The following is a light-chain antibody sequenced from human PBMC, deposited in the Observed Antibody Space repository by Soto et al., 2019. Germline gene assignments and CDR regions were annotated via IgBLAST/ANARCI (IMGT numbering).Light chain of an antibody. CDR3: QRYNNWPLT. CDR2: DTS. Sequence: EIVMTQSPATLSVSPGEWATLSCRASQSVNRNVAWYQHRPGQAPRLLIYDTSARATGVPARFSGSRSGPEFTLTINSLQSEDFAIYYCQRYNNWPLTFGGGTKVDIK. J-gene: IGKJ4*01. CDR1: QSVNRN. V-gene: IGKV3-15*01.